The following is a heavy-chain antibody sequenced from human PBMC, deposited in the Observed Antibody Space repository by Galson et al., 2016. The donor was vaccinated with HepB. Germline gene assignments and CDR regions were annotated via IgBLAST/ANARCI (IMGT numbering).Heavy chain of an antibody. V-gene: IGHV3-30*18. D-gene: IGHD3-9*01. CDR1: GFSFDAYG. CDR2: ISYDGGHK. CDR3: AKDLANDIFLGGGDY. Sequence: SLRLSCAASGFSFDAYGMHWVRQAPGKGLEWVSFISYDGGHKYYADFVKGRFTISRDDTKNTLFLQMDSLTTEDTAVYYCAKDLANDIFLGGGDYWGQGTLVTVSS. J-gene: IGHJ4*02.